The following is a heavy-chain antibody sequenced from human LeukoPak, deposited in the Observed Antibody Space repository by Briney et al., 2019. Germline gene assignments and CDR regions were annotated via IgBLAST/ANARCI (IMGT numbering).Heavy chain of an antibody. D-gene: IGHD6-13*01. CDR3: ARAQYSSSWGSYYYYMDV. Sequence: PSETLSLTCTVSGGSISSSSYYWGWIRQPPGKGLEWIGSIYYSGSTYYNPSLKSRVTISVDTSKNQFSLKLSSVTAADTAVYYCARAQYSSSWGSYYYYMDVWGKGTTVTVSS. CDR1: GGSISSSSYY. CDR2: IYYSGST. J-gene: IGHJ6*03. V-gene: IGHV4-39*07.